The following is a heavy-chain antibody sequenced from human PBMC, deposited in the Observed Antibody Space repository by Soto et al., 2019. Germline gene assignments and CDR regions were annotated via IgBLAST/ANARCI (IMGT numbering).Heavy chain of an antibody. D-gene: IGHD6-13*01. CDR3: ARDRGIAAYYYSGMDV. Sequence: QVQLQESGPGLVKPSQTLSLTCTVSGGSISSGGYYWSWIRQHPGKGLEWIGYIYYSGSTYYNPSLQSRLTISVDTSKNRFSLKLSSVTAADTAVYYCARDRGIAAYYYSGMDVWGQGTTVTVSS. CDR1: GGSISSGGYY. V-gene: IGHV4-31*03. CDR2: IYYSGST. J-gene: IGHJ6*02.